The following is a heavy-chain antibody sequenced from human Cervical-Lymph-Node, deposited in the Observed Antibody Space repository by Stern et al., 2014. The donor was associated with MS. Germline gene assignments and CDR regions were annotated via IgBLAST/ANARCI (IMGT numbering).Heavy chain of an antibody. J-gene: IGHJ5*01. CDR2: IYYSGST. V-gene: IGHV4-59*01. CDR3: ARGYSSSWYWSDS. CDR1: GGSISSYY. D-gene: IGHD6-13*01. Sequence: QVQLQESGPGLMKPSETLSLTCTVSGGSISSYYWSWIRQPPGKGLEWIGYIYYSGSTNYNPSLKSRVTISVDTSKNQFSLKLSSVPAADTAVYFCARGYSSSWYWSDSGGQGTQVTVSS.